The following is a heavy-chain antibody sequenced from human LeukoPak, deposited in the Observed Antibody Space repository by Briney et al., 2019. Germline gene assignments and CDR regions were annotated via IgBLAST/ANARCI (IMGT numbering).Heavy chain of an antibody. V-gene: IGHV3-23*01. J-gene: IGHJ4*02. CDR3: ARDEGYYYDSSGNN. Sequence: SGGSLRLSCAASGFTFSSYAMSWVRQAPGKGLEWVSAISGSGGSTYYADSVKGRFTISRDNAKNSLYLQMNSLRAEDTAVYYCARDEGYYYDSSGNNWGQGTLVTVSS. D-gene: IGHD3-22*01. CDR1: GFTFSSYA. CDR2: ISGSGGST.